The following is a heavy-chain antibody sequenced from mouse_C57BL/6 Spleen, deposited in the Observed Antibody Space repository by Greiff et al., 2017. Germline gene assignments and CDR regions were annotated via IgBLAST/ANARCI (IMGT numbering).Heavy chain of an antibody. CDR2: ISDGGSYT. V-gene: IGHV5-4*03. CDR1: GFTFSSYA. D-gene: IGHD3-2*02. Sequence: DVKLVESGGGLVKPGGSLKLSCAASGFTFSSYAMSWVRQTPEKRLEWVATISDGGSYTYYPDNVKGRFTISRDNAKNNLYQQMSHLKSEDTAMYYCARAGQLRLRYAMDYWGQGTSVTVSS. J-gene: IGHJ4*01. CDR3: ARAGQLRLRYAMDY.